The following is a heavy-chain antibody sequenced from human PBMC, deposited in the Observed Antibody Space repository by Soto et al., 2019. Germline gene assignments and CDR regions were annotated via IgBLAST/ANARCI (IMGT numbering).Heavy chain of an antibody. CDR2: INPSGGST. J-gene: IGHJ4*02. CDR1: GYTFTSYY. V-gene: IGHV1-46*01. D-gene: IGHD2-2*01. CDR3: AREVKGYCSSTSCLYFDY. Sequence: QVQLVQSGAEVKKPGASVKVSCKASGYTFTSYYMHWVRQAPGQGLEWMGIINPSGGSTSYAQKCQGRVTMTRDTYTSTVYMELSSLRSEDTAVYYCAREVKGYCSSTSCLYFDYWGQGTLVTVSS.